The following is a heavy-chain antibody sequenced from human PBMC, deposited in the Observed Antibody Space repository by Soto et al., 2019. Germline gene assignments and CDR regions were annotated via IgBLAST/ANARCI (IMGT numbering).Heavy chain of an antibody. CDR3: AKDKGGYYDILTGYYISYYYYGMDV. Sequence: GGSLRLSCAASGFTFSTYVMAWVRQAPGRGLEWVSGISASGSNGFYTDSVKGRFTISRDNSKNTLYLQMNSLRAEDTAVYYCAKDKGGYYDILTGYYISYYYYGMDVWGQGTTVTVSS. J-gene: IGHJ6*02. CDR1: GFTFSTYV. CDR2: ISASGSNG. D-gene: IGHD3-9*01. V-gene: IGHV3-23*01.